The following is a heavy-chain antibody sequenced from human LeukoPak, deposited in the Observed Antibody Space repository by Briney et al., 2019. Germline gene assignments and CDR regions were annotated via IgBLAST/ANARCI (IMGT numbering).Heavy chain of an antibody. CDR3: TTEFGDNSGRYYFDY. J-gene: IGHJ4*02. CDR1: GFTFSNAW. D-gene: IGHD4-23*01. Sequence: PGGSLRLSCAASGFTFSNAWMSWVRQAPGKGLEWVGRIKSRTDGGTPDYAAPVKGSFTTSRDDSKNTLFLQMNSLKTEDTALYYCTTEFGDNSGRYYFDYWGQGIMVTVSS. V-gene: IGHV3-15*01. CDR2: IKSRTDGGTP.